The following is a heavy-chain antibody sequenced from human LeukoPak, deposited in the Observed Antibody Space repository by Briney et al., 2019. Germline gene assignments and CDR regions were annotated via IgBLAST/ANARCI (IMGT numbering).Heavy chain of an antibody. CDR3: ARHSDVIGAI. V-gene: IGHV5-51*01. CDR2: IYPRDSDT. CDR1: GYTFTHQW. D-gene: IGHD3-10*01. Sequence: GESLKISCKASGYTFTHQWIGWVRQMSGSGLEWMGIIYPRDSDTIYSPSFQGHVTISADTSINTAYLEWSSLEASDNAIYYCARHSDVIGAIWGQGTLVTVSS. J-gene: IGHJ4*02.